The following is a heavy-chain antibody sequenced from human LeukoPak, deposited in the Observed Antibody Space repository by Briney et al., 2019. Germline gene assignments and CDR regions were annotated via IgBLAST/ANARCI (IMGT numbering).Heavy chain of an antibody. CDR1: GGSISSYY. Sequence: SETLSLTCTVSGGSISSYYWSWIRRPPGKGLEWIGYIYYSGSTNYNPSLKSRVTISVDTSKNQFSLKLSSVTAADTAVYYCARVQSPYGSGEYYFDYWGQGTLVTVSS. V-gene: IGHV4-59*01. CDR3: ARVQSPYGSGEYYFDY. D-gene: IGHD3-10*01. J-gene: IGHJ4*02. CDR2: IYYSGST.